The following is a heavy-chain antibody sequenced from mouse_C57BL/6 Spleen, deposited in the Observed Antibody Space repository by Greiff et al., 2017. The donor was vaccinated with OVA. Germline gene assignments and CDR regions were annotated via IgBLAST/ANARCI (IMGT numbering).Heavy chain of an antibody. CDR3: TFYDGYFYFDY. V-gene: IGHV6-3*01. CDR2: IRLKSDNYAT. J-gene: IGHJ2*01. CDR1: GFTFSNYW. D-gene: IGHD2-3*01. Sequence: EVKLVESGGGLVQPGGSMKLSCVASGFTFSNYWMNWVRQSPEKGLEWVAQIRLKSDNYATHYAESVKGRFTISRDDSKSSVYLQMNNLRAEDTGIYYCTFYDGYFYFDYWGQGTTLTVSS.